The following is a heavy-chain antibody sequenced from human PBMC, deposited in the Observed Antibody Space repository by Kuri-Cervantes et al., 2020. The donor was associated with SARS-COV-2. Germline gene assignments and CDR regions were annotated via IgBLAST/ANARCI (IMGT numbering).Heavy chain of an antibody. Sequence: GESLKISCAASGFTFSSYAMHWVRQAPGKGLEWVANIKQDGSEKYYVDSVKGRFTISRDNAKNPLYLQMNSLRAEDTAVYYCARDPAAGLYYYYMDVWGKGTTVTVSS. CDR1: GFTFSSYA. D-gene: IGHD6-13*01. CDR3: ARDPAAGLYYYYMDV. V-gene: IGHV3-7*01. CDR2: IKQDGSEK. J-gene: IGHJ6*03.